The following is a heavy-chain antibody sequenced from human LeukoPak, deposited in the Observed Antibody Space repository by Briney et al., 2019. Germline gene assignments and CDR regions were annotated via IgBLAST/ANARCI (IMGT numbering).Heavy chain of an antibody. CDR2: GHHSESS. V-gene: IGHV4-59*02. J-gene: IGHJ4*02. CDR3: ARESAGSLHDSIAAFHY. CDR1: GDSVTSTY. D-gene: IGHD4-11*01. Sequence: SETLSLTCSVSGDSVTSTYWSWIRQPPGKGLEWIAYGHHSESSNYNPSFRSRVTIPVDTSRKQFSLRLTSVIAADTAVYYCARESAGSLHDSIAAFHYWGQGILVIVSS.